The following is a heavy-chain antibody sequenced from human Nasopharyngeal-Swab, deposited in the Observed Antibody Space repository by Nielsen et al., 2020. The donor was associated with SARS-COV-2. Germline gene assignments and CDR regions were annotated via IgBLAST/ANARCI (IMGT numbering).Heavy chain of an antibody. D-gene: IGHD6-19*01. Sequence: ASVKVSCKASGYTFTSYYMHWVRQAPGQGLEWMGIINPSGGSTSYAQKFQGRVTMTRDTSTSTVYMKLSRLRSDDTAVYYCARAGQQWLGYYFDYWGQGTLVTVSS. CDR2: INPSGGST. J-gene: IGHJ4*02. CDR1: GYTFTSYY. CDR3: ARAGQQWLGYYFDY. V-gene: IGHV1-46*01.